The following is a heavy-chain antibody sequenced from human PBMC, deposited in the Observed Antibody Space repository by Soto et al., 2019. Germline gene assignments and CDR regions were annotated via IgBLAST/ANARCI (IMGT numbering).Heavy chain of an antibody. Sequence: VQLVQYGAEAKKPGSSVKVSCKASGGTFSSYSINWVRQAPGQGLEWMGEIIPIFGTANYAQKFQGRVTIAEDESTSTAYMELSSLRAEETAVYYCARDGGRHSGGIDYWGQGTLVTVSS. CDR2: IIPIFGTA. CDR3: ARDGGRHSGGIDY. V-gene: IGHV1-69*01. J-gene: IGHJ4*02. D-gene: IGHD1-26*01. CDR1: GGTFSSYS.